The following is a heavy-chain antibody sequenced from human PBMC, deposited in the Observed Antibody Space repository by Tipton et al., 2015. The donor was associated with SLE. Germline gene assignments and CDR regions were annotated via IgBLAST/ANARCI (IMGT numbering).Heavy chain of an antibody. D-gene: IGHD1-1*01. V-gene: IGHV4-38-2*02. CDR1: GYSISSGYH. CDR3: ARDPIWSEGSVY. Sequence: TLSLTCTVSGYSISSGYHWGWIRQPPGKGLEWIGSISQSGITHYNPSLESRVTISVDTSKNQFSLKLNSVTAADTAVYYCARDPIWSEGSVYWGQGTPVTVSS. J-gene: IGHJ4*02. CDR2: ISQSGIT.